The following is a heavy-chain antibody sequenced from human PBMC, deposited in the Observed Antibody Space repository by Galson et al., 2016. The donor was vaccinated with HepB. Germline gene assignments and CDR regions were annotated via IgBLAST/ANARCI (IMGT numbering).Heavy chain of an antibody. CDR1: GFSLSTSGVC. CDR3: ARTLQYDDGNGYFAFDI. D-gene: IGHD5-18*01. CDR2: IDRGGDK. J-gene: IGHJ3*02. V-gene: IGHV2-70*01. Sequence: PALVKPTQTLTLTCTFSGFSLSTSGVCVSWIRQPPGKALEWLGIIDRGGDKYYSTSLRTRLTISKDTSKNQVVLTMTNMDPVDTATYYCARTLQYDDGNGYFAFDIWGQGSMVTVSS.